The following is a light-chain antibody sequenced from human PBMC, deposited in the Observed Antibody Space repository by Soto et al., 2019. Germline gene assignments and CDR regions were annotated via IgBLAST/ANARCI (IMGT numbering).Light chain of an antibody. CDR1: SSDVGGYNY. J-gene: IGLJ2*01. Sequence: QSALTQPRSVSGSPGQSVTISCTGTSSDVGGYNYVSWYQQHPGKAPKLMIYDVSKRPSGVPDRFSGSKSGNTASLTISGLPAGDEGDYFCCSYAGSYPYVVFGGGNKLTVL. V-gene: IGLV2-11*01. CDR2: DVS. CDR3: CSYAGSYPYVV.